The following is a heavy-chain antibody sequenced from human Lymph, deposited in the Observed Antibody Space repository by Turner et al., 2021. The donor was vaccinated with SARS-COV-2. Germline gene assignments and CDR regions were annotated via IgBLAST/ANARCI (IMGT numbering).Heavy chain of an antibody. D-gene: IGHD3-3*01. CDR1: GFTLSSYG. J-gene: IGHJ3*02. CDR3: ARGGPNGYYSAVDI. Sequence: QVQLVESGGGVVQPGRSLRLSCAASGFTLSSYGMHWVRKAPGKGLEWVAVRWYDGSNKYYADSVKGRFTISRDNSKNTLYLQMNSLRAEDTAVYYCARGGPNGYYSAVDIWGQGTMVTVSS. CDR2: RWYDGSNK. V-gene: IGHV3-33*01.